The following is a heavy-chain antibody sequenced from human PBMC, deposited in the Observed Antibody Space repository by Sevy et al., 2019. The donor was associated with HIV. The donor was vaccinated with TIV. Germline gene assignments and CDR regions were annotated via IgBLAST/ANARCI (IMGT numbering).Heavy chain of an antibody. CDR1: GYTFIGYY. J-gene: IGHJ4*02. CDR3: ARDHMYYYDTTAYYAGTDY. CDR2: INPNGGGT. Sequence: ASVKVSCKTSGYTFIGYYMHWVRQAPGQGLEWMGWINPNGGGTNYAQKFQGRVTMTSDTSIGTAYMGLGGLRSDDTDIYYCARDHMYYYDTTAYYAGTDYWGQGTLVTVSS. D-gene: IGHD3-22*01. V-gene: IGHV1-2*02.